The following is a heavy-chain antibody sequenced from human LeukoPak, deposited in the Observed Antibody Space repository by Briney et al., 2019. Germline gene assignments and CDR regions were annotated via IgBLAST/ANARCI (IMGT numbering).Heavy chain of an antibody. V-gene: IGHV4-38-2*02. CDR3: ARGGILGPWGFDI. CDR2: IDGSGSS. J-gene: IGHJ3*02. D-gene: IGHD1-26*01. CDR1: GYSISSGYL. Sequence: KSSETLSLTCTVSGYSISSGYLWGWIRQPPGKGLEWIGSIDGSGSSYYNPSLKSRVIISVDTSRNQFSLKMTSVTAADTAVYYCARGGILGPWGFDIWGQGTMVTVSS.